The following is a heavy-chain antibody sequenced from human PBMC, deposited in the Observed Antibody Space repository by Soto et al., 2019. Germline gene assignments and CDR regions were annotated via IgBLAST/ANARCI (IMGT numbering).Heavy chain of an antibody. CDR2: VDYSGNSQ. V-gene: IGHV3-23*05. J-gene: IGHJ4*02. Sequence: GWALRLSCAASGFAFDNGMTWVRQAPGKGLEWISTVDYSGNSQHYADSVKGRFTISRDKSRDTIALQMSNLRAEDTALYYCVSWVTAHFDNWGQGTLVTGSS. CDR1: GFAFDNG. D-gene: IGHD2-21*02. CDR3: VSWVTAHFDN.